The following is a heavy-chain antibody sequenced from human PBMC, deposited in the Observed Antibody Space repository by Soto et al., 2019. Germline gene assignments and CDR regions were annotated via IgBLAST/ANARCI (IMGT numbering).Heavy chain of an antibody. CDR2: INHSGST. CDR3: ARASRGYYYYYMDV. Sequence: SETLSLTCAVYGGSFSGYYWSWIRQPPGKGLEWIGEINHSGSTNYNPSLKSRVTISVDTSKNQFSLKLSSVTAADTAVYYCARASRGYYYYYMDVWGKGTTVTVSS. V-gene: IGHV4-34*01. CDR1: GGSFSGYY. J-gene: IGHJ6*03. D-gene: IGHD3-10*01.